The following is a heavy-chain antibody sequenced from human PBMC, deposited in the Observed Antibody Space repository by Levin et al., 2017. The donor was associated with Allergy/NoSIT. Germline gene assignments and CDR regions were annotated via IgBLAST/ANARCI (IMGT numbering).Heavy chain of an antibody. J-gene: IGHJ3*02. CDR3: TTLGRPTSRFFDI. V-gene: IGHV3-15*01. CDR2: IKSKTDGGTT. Sequence: GGSLRLSCAASGFTFSNAWMSWVRQAPGKGLEWVGRIKSKTDGGTTDYAAPVKGRFTISRDDSKNTLYLQMNSLKTEDTAVYYCTTLGRPTSRFFDIWGQGTMVTVSS. CDR1: GFTFSNAW. D-gene: IGHD5-12*01.